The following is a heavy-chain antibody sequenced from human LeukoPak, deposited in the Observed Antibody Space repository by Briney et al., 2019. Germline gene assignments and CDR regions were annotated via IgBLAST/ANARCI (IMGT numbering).Heavy chain of an antibody. CDR3: ARDSSSARYYFDY. D-gene: IGHD2-2*01. V-gene: IGHV1-46*01. Sequence: GASVKVSCKASGYTFTSYYMHWVRQAPGQGLEWMGIINPSGGSTSYAQKFQGRVTMTRDMSTSTVYMELSSLRSEDTAVYYCARDSSSARYYFDYWGQGTLSPSPQ. CDR2: INPSGGST. CDR1: GYTFTSYY. J-gene: IGHJ4*02.